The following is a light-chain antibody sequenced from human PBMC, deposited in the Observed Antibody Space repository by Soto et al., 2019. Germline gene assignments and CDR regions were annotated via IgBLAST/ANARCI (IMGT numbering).Light chain of an antibody. Sequence: DVVMTQSPLSLPVTLGQPASISRRANQRIVHSDGIAYFSWFQQRPGRSPRRLIYKVSNRDSGVPARFSGSGSGTDFALKISRVEAEDVGVYYCMQGTHWPITFGQGTRLEIK. CDR3: MQGTHWPIT. J-gene: IGKJ5*01. CDR1: QRIVHSDGIAY. CDR2: KVS. V-gene: IGKV2-30*02.